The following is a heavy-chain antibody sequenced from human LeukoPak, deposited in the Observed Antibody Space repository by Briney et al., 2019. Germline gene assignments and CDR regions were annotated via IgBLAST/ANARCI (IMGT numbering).Heavy chain of an antibody. V-gene: IGHV1-2*06. CDR2: INPNSGGT. J-gene: IGHJ4*02. CDR1: GYTFAGYY. Sequence: ASVKVSCKASGYTFAGYYMHWVRQAPGQRLEWMGRINPNSGGTNYAQKFQGRVTMTRDTSISTAYMELSRLRSDDTAVYYCAREYQFAQRDSSGYYYFGLDYWGQGTLVTVSS. D-gene: IGHD3-22*01. CDR3: AREYQFAQRDSSGYYYFGLDY.